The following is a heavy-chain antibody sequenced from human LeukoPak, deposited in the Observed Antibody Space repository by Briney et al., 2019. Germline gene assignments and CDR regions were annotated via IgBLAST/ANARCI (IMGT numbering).Heavy chain of an antibody. J-gene: IGHJ5*02. CDR2: INSDGSST. Sequence: GGSLRLSCAASGFTFSSYWMHWVRQAPGKGLVWVSRINSDGSSTSYADSVKGRFTISRDNAKNTPYLQMNSLRAEDTAVYYCARDGGYCSSTSCFSWFDPWGQGTLVTVSS. D-gene: IGHD2-2*01. V-gene: IGHV3-74*01. CDR3: ARDGGYCSSTSCFSWFDP. CDR1: GFTFSSYW.